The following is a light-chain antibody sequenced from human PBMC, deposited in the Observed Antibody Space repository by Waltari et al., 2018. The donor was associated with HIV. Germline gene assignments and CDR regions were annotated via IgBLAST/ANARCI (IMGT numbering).Light chain of an antibody. CDR1: ALVKQY. CDR3: QSADTGGTRV. CDR2: KDT. Sequence: SFELTQPPSVSVSPGQTARITCSGDALVKQYTYWYQQKPGQAPVVVIYKDTERPSGSPDRFSGSSSVTTVTLTISRVQSEDEADYYCQSADTGGTRVFGPGTKVTVL. J-gene: IGLJ1*01. V-gene: IGLV3-25*03.